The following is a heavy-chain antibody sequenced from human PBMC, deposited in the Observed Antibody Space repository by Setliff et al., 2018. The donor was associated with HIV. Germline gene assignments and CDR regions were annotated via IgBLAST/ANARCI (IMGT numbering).Heavy chain of an antibody. CDR3: ARVGEWLVRNYFDY. D-gene: IGHD6-19*01. CDR1: GGSFNGYY. Sequence: PSETLSLTCAVYGGSFNGYYWTWIRQSPGKGLEWVSYISSSSSTIYYSDSVKGRFTISRDNAKNSLYLQMNSLRAEDTAVYYCARVGEWLVRNYFDYWGQGTLVTVSS. CDR2: ISSSSSTI. J-gene: IGHJ4*02. V-gene: IGHV3-48*01.